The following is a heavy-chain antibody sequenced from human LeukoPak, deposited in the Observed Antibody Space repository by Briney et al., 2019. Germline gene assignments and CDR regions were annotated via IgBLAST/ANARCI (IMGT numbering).Heavy chain of an antibody. CDR1: GGSITPYY. Sequence: SETLSLTCSVSGGSITPYYWTWIRQPPGKGLEWIGYNYSSGSTNYNSSLKSRVSISVDTSKNQFSLKLSSVTAADSALYYCARARLSLGTSVAYYLDYWGQGTLVTVSS. V-gene: IGHV4-59*01. D-gene: IGHD4-23*01. J-gene: IGHJ4*02. CDR3: ARARLSLGTSVAYYLDY. CDR2: NYSSGST.